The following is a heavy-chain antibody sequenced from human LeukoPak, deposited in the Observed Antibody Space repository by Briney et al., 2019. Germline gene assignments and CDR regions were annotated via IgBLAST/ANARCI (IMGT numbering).Heavy chain of an antibody. CDR1: GGSISSSNW. V-gene: IGHV4-4*02. CDR3: ARGGYCSGGSCYHFDY. J-gene: IGHJ4*02. D-gene: IGHD2-15*01. CDR2: IYHSGST. Sequence: SGTLSLTCAVSGGSISSSNWWSWVRQPPGKGLEWIGEIYHSGSTNHNPSLKSRVTISVDKSKNQFSLKLSSVTAADTAVYYCARGGYCSGGSCYHFDYWGQGTLVTVSS.